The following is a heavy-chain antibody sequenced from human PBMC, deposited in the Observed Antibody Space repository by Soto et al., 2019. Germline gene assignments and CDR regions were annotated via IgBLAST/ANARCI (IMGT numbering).Heavy chain of an antibody. D-gene: IGHD3-10*01. Sequence: PGGSLRLSCAASGFTFSSYGMHWVRQAPGKGLEWVAVISYDGSNKYYAESVKGRITISRDNSKNTLYLQMNSLRAEDTAVYYCAKEGLSGPFFDYWGQGT. J-gene: IGHJ4*02. V-gene: IGHV3-30*18. CDR3: AKEGLSGPFFDY. CDR1: GFTFSSYG. CDR2: ISYDGSNK.